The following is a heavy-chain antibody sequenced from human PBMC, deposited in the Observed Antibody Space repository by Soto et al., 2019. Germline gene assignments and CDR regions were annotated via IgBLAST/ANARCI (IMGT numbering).Heavy chain of an antibody. J-gene: IGHJ6*02. CDR2: IIPVFETS. CDR1: GGTFSSYA. CDR3: ASSGAAGDYYYGMDV. D-gene: IGHD6-25*01. V-gene: IGHV1-69*06. Sequence: QVQLVQSGAEVKKPGSSVKVSCKASGGTFSSYAISWVRQATGQGLEWMGGIIPVFETSTYAQTFQGRVTIAADKSTSRVSMELSSLRFEDTAVYFCASSGAAGDYYYGMDVWGQGTTVTV.